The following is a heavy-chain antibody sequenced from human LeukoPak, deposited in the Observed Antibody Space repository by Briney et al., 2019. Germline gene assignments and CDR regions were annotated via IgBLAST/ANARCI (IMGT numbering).Heavy chain of an antibody. V-gene: IGHV1-69*13. CDR3: AREAGYSSSWFDC. CDR2: IIPIFGTA. CDR1: GGTFSSYA. Sequence: SVKVSCKASGGTFSSYAISWVRQAPGQGLEWMGGIIPIFGTANYAQKFQGRVTITADESTSTAYMELSSLRSEDTAVNYCAREAGYSSSWFDCWGQGTLVTVSS. J-gene: IGHJ4*02. D-gene: IGHD6-13*01.